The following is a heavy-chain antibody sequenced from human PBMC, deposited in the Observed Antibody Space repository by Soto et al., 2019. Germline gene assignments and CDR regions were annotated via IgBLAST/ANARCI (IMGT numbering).Heavy chain of an antibody. D-gene: IGHD3-9*01. Sequence: LRLSCAASGFTFSSYAMSWVRQAPGKGLEWVSAISGSGGSTYYADSVKGRFTISRDNSKNTLYLQMNSLRAEDTAVYYCAERGKYYDILTGYSPFDYWGQGTLVTVSS. J-gene: IGHJ4*02. CDR2: ISGSGGST. V-gene: IGHV3-23*01. CDR3: AERGKYYDILTGYSPFDY. CDR1: GFTFSSYA.